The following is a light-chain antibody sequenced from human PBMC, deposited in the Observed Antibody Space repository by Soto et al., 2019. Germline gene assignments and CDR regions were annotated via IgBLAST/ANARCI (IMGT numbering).Light chain of an antibody. J-gene: IGKJ1*01. CDR3: QHYNSYSEA. CDR1: QTISSW. Sequence: DIQMTQSPSTLSGSVGDRVTITCRASQTISSWLAWYKQKPGKAPKLLIYKASTLKSGVPSRFSGSGSGTEFTLTISSLQPDAFATYYCQHYNSYSEAFGQRTKV. V-gene: IGKV1-5*03. CDR2: KAS.